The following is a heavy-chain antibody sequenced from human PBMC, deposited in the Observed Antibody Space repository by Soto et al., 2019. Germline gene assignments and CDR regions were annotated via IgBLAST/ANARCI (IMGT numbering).Heavy chain of an antibody. V-gene: IGHV1-18*01. CDR2: MNTQTGNT. D-gene: IGHD1-1*01. CDR3: ARARSRNYPRPGYFDC. Sequence: ASVNLSCKASAYTFTTPGLSRIRQAPGQRLEWMGWMNTQTGNTDYAQKFRGRVTMTRDTSTSTAYMELTNLRSDDTAAYYCARARSRNYPRPGYFDCWGKGILVTVSS. J-gene: IGHJ4*02. CDR1: AYTFTTPG.